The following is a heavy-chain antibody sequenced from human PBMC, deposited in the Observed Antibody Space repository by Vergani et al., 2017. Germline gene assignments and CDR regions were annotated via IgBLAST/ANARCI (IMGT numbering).Heavy chain of an antibody. CDR2: VYTSGMT. CDR1: GGSINTGAYY. CDR3: ARRSGIVYDIFSGTQYFFDF. J-gene: IGHJ4*02. V-gene: IGHV4-61*02. D-gene: IGHD3-9*01. Sequence: QVQLQESGPRLVRPSQTLSLTCTVSGGSINTGAYYWSWIRQPAGKGLEWIGRVYTSGMTNYNPSLKSRVTILVDRSNNHFSLRLNSLTAADTAVYYCARRSGIVYDIFSGTQYFFDFWGQGTLVTVSS.